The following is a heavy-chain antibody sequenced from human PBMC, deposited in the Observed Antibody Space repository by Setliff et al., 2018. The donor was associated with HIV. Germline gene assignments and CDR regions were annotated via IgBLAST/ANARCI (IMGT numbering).Heavy chain of an antibody. CDR3: ARHAAGPDGPFDY. J-gene: IGHJ4*02. D-gene: IGHD2-2*01. CDR2: VYHTGST. CDR1: GYSMSSGYY. V-gene: IGHV4-38-2*01. Sequence: SQTLSLTCGVSGYSMSSGYYWGWIRQPPGKGLEWIGNVYHTGSTYYNPSLKSRVTISVDTFKNQFSLKLSSVIAADTAVYYCARHAAGPDGPFDYWGQGTLVTSPQ.